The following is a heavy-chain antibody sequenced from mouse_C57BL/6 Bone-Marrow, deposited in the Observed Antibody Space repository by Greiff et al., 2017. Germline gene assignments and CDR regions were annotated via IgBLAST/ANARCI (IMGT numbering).Heavy chain of an antibody. CDR3: ARIPNYYGSSSFAY. J-gene: IGHJ3*01. V-gene: IGHV8-8*01. Sequence: QVTLKVSGPGILQPSPTLSLTCSFSGFSLSTFGMGVGWIRPPPGKGLEWLAHIWWDADKYYNPALKSRLTISKDTSKNQVFLKIANVDTADTATYYCARIPNYYGSSSFAYWGQGTLVTVSA. CDR1: GFSLSTFGMG. D-gene: IGHD1-1*01. CDR2: IWWDADK.